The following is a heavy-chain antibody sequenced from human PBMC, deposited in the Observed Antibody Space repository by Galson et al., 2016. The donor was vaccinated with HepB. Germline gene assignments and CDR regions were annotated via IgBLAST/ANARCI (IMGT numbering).Heavy chain of an antibody. Sequence: TLSLTCTVSGGSVNSSDYYWSWIRQPPGEGLEWIGYIYNGGSTHYNPSLKTRITMSLDTSKNLFSLKMTSVTAADTAVYYCARAGYYFGSGSHYLPDPVIDIWGQGTKVTVSS. V-gene: IGHV4-30-4*01. J-gene: IGHJ3*02. CDR2: IYNGGST. CDR1: GGSVNSSDYY. CDR3: ARAGYYFGSGSHYLPDPVIDI. D-gene: IGHD3-10*01.